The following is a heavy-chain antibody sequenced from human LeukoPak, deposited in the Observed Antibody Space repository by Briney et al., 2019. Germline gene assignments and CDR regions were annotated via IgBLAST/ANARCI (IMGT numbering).Heavy chain of an antibody. V-gene: IGHV4-34*01. CDR1: GGSFSGYY. J-gene: IGHJ4*02. CDR2: INHSGST. CDR3: ARALGYCSSTSCLYFDY. Sequence: SETLSLTCAVYGGSFSGYYWSWIRQPPGKGLEWIGEINHSGSTNYNPSLKSRVTISVDTSKNQFSLKLSSVTAADTAVYYCARALGYCSSTSCLYFDYWGQGTLVTVSS. D-gene: IGHD2-2*01.